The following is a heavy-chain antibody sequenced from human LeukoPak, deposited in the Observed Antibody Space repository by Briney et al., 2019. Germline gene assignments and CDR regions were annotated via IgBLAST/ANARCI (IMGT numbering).Heavy chain of an antibody. D-gene: IGHD4-17*01. J-gene: IGHJ3*02. CDR2: ISSSGSTI. CDR1: GFTFSSYS. Sequence: GGSLRLSCAASGFTFSSYSMNWVRQAPGKGLEWVSYISSSGSTIYYADSVKGRFTISRDNAKNSLYLQMTSLRAEDTAVYYCASYPSGVYGDYHSGAFDIWGQGTMVTVSS. V-gene: IGHV3-48*04. CDR3: ASYPSGVYGDYHSGAFDI.